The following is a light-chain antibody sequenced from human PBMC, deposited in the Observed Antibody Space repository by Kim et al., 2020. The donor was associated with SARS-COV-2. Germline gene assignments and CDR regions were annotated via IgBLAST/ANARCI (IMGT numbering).Light chain of an antibody. J-gene: IGKJ1*01. CDR2: GAS. CDR3: QHYGSSSWT. V-gene: IGKV3-20*01. Sequence: EVVLTQSPGTLSLSPGERTSLSCRASQSVSSSYLAWYQQKPGRAPTLLIYGASSRASGIPDRFSGSGSGTDFTLTISRLEPEDFAVYYCQHYGSSSWTFGQGTKVYIK. CDR1: QSVSSSY.